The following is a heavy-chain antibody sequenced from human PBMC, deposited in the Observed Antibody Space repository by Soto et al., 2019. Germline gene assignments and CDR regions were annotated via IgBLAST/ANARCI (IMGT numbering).Heavy chain of an antibody. D-gene: IGHD3-9*01. CDR1: GGSISSSSYY. J-gene: IGHJ6*02. Sequence: QLQLQESGPGLVKPSETLSLTCTVSGGSISSSSYYWGWIRQPPGKGLEWIGGIYYSGSTYYNPSLKSRVTISVDTSKNQFSLKLSSVTAADTAVYYCARHRGGLLRYFDWLPDHYGMDVWGQGTTVTVSS. CDR3: ARHRGGLLRYFDWLPDHYGMDV. CDR2: IYYSGST. V-gene: IGHV4-39*01.